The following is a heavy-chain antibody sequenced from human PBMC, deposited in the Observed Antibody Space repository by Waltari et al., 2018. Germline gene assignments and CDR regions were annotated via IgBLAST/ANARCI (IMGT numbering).Heavy chain of an antibody. CDR1: GYSISSGYS. V-gene: IGHV4-38-2*01. D-gene: IGHD3-10*01. CDR2: IYHSGST. Sequence: QVQLQESGPGLVKPSETLSLTCAVSGYSISSGYSWGRIRQPPGKGLEWIGSIYHSGSTYYNPSLKSRVTISVDTSKNQFSLKLSSVTAADTAVYYCARFGDGSPFDYWGQGTLVTVSS. CDR3: ARFGDGSPFDY. J-gene: IGHJ4*02.